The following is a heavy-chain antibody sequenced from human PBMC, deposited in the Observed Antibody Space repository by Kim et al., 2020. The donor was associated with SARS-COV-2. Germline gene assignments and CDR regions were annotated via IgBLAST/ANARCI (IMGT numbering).Heavy chain of an antibody. Sequence: NPYPTRRVTISVDPSKNQFSLKLSSVAAADTAVYYCARARWELPEYYFDSWGQGTLVTVSS. V-gene: IGHV4-59*01. D-gene: IGHD1-26*01. CDR3: ARARWELPEYYFDS. J-gene: IGHJ4*02.